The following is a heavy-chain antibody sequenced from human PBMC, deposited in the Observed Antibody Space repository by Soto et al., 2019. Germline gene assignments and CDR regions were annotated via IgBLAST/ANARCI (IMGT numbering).Heavy chain of an antibody. V-gene: IGHV1-3*01. CDR1: GYTFSAYT. D-gene: IGHD3-3*02. CDR3: ARDTETLGPRANDALDI. J-gene: IGHJ3*02. Sequence: ASVKVSCKATGYTFSAYTMNWVRQAPGQSLEGMGWINAGSGNTKYSQNFQGRVSITRGTSASTVYMELTGLISEDTAVYYCARDTETLGPRANDALDIWGQGTMVTVSS. CDR2: INAGSGNT.